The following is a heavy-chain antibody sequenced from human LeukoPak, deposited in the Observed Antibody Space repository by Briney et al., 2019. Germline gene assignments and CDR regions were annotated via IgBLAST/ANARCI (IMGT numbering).Heavy chain of an antibody. V-gene: IGHV1-2*02. Sequence: ASVKVSCKASRCTFTVYYMHCVRQAPGQGLEWMGWINSNSGGTNYAQKFQGRVTMTRDTSISTVYMELSRLRSDDTAVYYCAREIAEGANWFDPWGQGTLVTVFS. CDR3: AREIAEGANWFDP. J-gene: IGHJ5*02. CDR2: INSNSGGT. CDR1: RCTFTVYY. D-gene: IGHD1-26*01.